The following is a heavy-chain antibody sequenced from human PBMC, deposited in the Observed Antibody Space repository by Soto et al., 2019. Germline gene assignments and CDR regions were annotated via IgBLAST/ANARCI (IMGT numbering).Heavy chain of an antibody. D-gene: IGHD3-16*01. CDR1: GFSFGSYA. Sequence: PGGSLRLSCVASGFSFGSYALTWVRQAPGKGLGWVSTISGSDGKTFYADAVKGRFSISRDISQSTLYLQMNRLRADDPAIYYCVRGSYLEYWGQGTLVTVSS. CDR2: ISGSDGKT. CDR3: VRGSYLEY. J-gene: IGHJ4*02. V-gene: IGHV3-23*01.